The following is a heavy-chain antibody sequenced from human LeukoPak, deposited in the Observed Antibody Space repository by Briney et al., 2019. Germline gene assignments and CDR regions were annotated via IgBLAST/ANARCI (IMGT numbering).Heavy chain of an antibody. Sequence: HSGGSLRLSCAASGFTFSSYAMSWVRQAPGKGLEWVSAISGSGGSTYYADSVKGRFTISRDNSKNTLYLQMNSLRAEDTAVYYCAKGGLGYCSGGSCYYYYYYGMDVWGQGTTVTVSS. D-gene: IGHD2-15*01. J-gene: IGHJ6*02. CDR3: AKGGLGYCSGGSCYYYYYYGMDV. V-gene: IGHV3-23*01. CDR1: GFTFSSYA. CDR2: ISGSGGST.